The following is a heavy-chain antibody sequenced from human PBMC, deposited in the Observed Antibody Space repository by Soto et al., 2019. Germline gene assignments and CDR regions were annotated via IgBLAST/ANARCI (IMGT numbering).Heavy chain of an antibody. CDR1: GGSISSGGYY. V-gene: IGHV4-39*01. CDR3: VSRPIFGFPYGPFDY. CDR2: ISYTEST. Sequence: SETLSLTCTVSGGSISSGGYYWSWIRQHPGKGLEWIASISYTESTYYNPSLKSRVAISVDLSKNQFSLRLNSMTAADTAVYYCVSRPIFGFPYGPFDYWGQGALVTVSS. D-gene: IGHD3-10*01. J-gene: IGHJ4*02.